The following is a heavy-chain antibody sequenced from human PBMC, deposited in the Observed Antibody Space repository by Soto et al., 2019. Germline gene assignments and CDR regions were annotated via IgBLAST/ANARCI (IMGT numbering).Heavy chain of an antibody. Sequence: TGGSLRLSCAASGFTFSSYGMHWVRQAPGKGLEWVAVIWYDGSNKYYADSVKGRFTTSRDNSKNTLYLQMNSLRAEDTAVYYCARGTDTAMATPFFYYYYGMDVWGQGTTVTVSS. J-gene: IGHJ6*02. CDR2: IWYDGSNK. CDR1: GFTFSSYG. V-gene: IGHV3-33*01. D-gene: IGHD5-18*01. CDR3: ARGTDTAMATPFFYYYYGMDV.